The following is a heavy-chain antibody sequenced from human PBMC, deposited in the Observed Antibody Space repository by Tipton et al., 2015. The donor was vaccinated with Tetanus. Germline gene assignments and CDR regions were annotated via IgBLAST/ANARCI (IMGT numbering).Heavy chain of an antibody. CDR2: VNQAGNT. Sequence: LRLSCAVYGGSFTDYSWSWIRQPPGQGLEWIGEVNQAGNTDYIPSLKGRVTMSLDTSKSQLSLNLRSVTAADTAVYYCARGPRTRIYDSSGYSFRYFYGMDVWGLGATVTVSS. CDR1: GGSFTDYS. CDR3: ARGPRTRIYDSSGYSFRYFYGMDV. V-gene: IGHV4-34*01. D-gene: IGHD3-22*01. J-gene: IGHJ6*02.